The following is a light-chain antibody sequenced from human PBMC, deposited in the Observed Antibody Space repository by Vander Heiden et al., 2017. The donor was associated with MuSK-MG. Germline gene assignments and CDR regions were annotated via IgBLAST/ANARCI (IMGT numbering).Light chain of an antibody. CDR3: QQYDNLPRLT. J-gene: IGKJ4*01. Sequence: QMTQSPSSLSASVGDRVTITCQASQDISNYLNWYQQKPGKAPKLLIYDASNLETGVPSRFSGSGSGTDFTFTISSLQPEDIATYYCQQYDNLPRLTFGGGTKVEIK. V-gene: IGKV1-33*01. CDR2: DAS. CDR1: QDISNY.